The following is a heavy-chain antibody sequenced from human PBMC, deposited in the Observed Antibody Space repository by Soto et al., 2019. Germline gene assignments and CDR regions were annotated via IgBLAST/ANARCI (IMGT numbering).Heavy chain of an antibody. CDR1: GGSISSGGYS. CDR3: ARAGGLGAVAVDY. V-gene: IGHV4-30-2*01. D-gene: IGHD6-19*01. CDR2: IYHSGST. Sequence: QLQLQESGSGLVKRSQTLSLTCAVSGGSISSGGYSWSWIRQPPGKGLEWIGYIYHSGSTYYNPSLKSRVTISIDRSKNQFSLKLSSLTAADTAVYYCARAGGLGAVAVDYWGQGTLVTVSS. J-gene: IGHJ4*02.